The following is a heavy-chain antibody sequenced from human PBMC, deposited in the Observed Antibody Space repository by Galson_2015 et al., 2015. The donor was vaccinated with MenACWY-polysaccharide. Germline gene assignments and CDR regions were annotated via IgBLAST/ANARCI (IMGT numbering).Heavy chain of an antibody. D-gene: IGHD2-2*01. CDR3: ARGRSTIGP. Sequence: SLRLSCAASGFTVSGYWMTWVRQAPGKGLEWVGNIKQDGSEKNYVDSVEGRFTISRDNAKNSLYLQMNSLRAEDTAVYYCARGRSTIGPWDQGTLVTVSS. J-gene: IGHJ5*02. CDR1: GFTVSGYW. V-gene: IGHV3-7*01. CDR2: IKQDGSEK.